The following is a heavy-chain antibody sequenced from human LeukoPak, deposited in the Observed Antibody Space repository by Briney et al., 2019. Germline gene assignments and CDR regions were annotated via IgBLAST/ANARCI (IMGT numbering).Heavy chain of an antibody. Sequence: GGSLRLSCAASGFTFSSYGMHWVRQAPGKGLEWVAFIRYDGSKKYYADSVKGRFTISRDNYKNTLYLQMNSLRAEDTAVYYCARDFYYGLGNYYNVALHYWGQGTLVTVSS. CDR1: GFTFSSYG. J-gene: IGHJ4*02. D-gene: IGHD3-10*01. CDR3: ARDFYYGLGNYYNVALHY. CDR2: IRYDGSKK. V-gene: IGHV3-30*02.